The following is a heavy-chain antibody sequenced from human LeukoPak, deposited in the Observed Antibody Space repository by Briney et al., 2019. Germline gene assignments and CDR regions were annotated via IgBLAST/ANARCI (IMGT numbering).Heavy chain of an antibody. J-gene: IGHJ4*02. CDR2: ISDSGSTI. CDR1: GFIFSNYE. V-gene: IGHV3-48*03. D-gene: IGHD3-3*01. CDR3: ARADFRYYFDY. Sequence: GGSLRLSCAASGFIFSNYEMNWVRQAPGKGLEWVSYISDSGSTIYYADSVKGRFTISSDNAKKSLYLQMNSLRAEDTAGYYCARADFRYYFDYWGQGTLVTVSS.